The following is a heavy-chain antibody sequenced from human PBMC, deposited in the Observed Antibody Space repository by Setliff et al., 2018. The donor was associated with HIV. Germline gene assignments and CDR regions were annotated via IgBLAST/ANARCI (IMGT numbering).Heavy chain of an antibody. CDR3: ARGVWCGYYPDAFDI. CDR2: IYYSGST. CDR1: GGSVSSGGYY. Sequence: PSETLSLTCTVSGGSVSSGGYYWSWIRQHPGKGLECIGYIYYSGSTSYNPSLKSRVTISVDTSKNQFSLKLKSLTAADTAMYYCARGVWCGYYPDAFDIWGQGTMVTVSS. D-gene: IGHD3-3*01. J-gene: IGHJ3*02. V-gene: IGHV4-31*02.